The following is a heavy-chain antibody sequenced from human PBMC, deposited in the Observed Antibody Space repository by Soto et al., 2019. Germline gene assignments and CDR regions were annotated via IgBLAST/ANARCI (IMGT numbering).Heavy chain of an antibody. V-gene: IGHV1-69*13. CDR1: GGTFSSYA. CDR2: IIPIFGTA. J-gene: IGHJ4*02. CDR3: AAEGGPRHDILTGPDY. Sequence: SVTVSCQASGGTFSSYAVSWVRQAPGQGLEWMGGIIPIFGTANYAQKFQGRVTITADESTSTAYMELSSLRSEDTAVYYCAAEGGPRHDILTGPDYWGQGTLVTVSS. D-gene: IGHD3-9*01.